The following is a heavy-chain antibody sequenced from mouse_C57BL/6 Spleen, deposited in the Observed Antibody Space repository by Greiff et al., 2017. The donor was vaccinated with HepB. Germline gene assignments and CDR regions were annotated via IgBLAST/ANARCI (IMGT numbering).Heavy chain of an antibody. CDR1: GFTFSSYA. Sequence: DVMLVESGGGLVKPGGSLKLSCAASGFTFSSYAMSWVRQTPEKRLEWVATISDGGSYTYYPDNVKGRFTISRDNAKNNLYLQMSHLKSEDTAMYYCARDRDYYGSSYDFDYWGQGTTLTVSS. D-gene: IGHD1-1*01. J-gene: IGHJ2*01. CDR2: ISDGGSYT. CDR3: ARDRDYYGSSYDFDY. V-gene: IGHV5-4*01.